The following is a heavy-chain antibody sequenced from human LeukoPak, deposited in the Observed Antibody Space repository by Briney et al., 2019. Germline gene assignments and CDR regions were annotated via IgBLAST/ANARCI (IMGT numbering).Heavy chain of an antibody. CDR1: GFTFSSYS. CDR3: VVVVPADSYFDY. CDR2: ISSSSSYI. D-gene: IGHD2-2*01. J-gene: IGHJ4*02. V-gene: IGHV3-21*01. Sequence: GGSLRLSCAASGFTFSSYSMNWVRQAPGKGLEWVSSISSSSSYIYYADSVKGRFTISRDNAKNSLYLQMNSLGAEDTAVYYCVVVVPADSYFDYWGQGTLVTVSS.